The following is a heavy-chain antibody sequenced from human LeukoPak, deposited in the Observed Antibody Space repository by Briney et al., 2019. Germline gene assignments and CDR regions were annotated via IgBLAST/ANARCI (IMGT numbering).Heavy chain of an antibody. CDR1: GFTFNSYW. CDR2: IYSGGFT. Sequence: GGSLRLSCAASGFTFNSYWMTWVRQAPGKGLEWVSVIYSGGFTYYADSVKGRFTISRDNSKNTLYLQMNSLRAEDTAVYYCAKTGNPATGDYWGQGTLVTVSS. D-gene: IGHD1-1*01. CDR3: AKTGNPATGDY. J-gene: IGHJ4*02. V-gene: IGHV3-53*01.